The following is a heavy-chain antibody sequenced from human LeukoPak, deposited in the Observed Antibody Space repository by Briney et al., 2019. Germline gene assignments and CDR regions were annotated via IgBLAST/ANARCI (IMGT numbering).Heavy chain of an antibody. Sequence: AVKVSCKASGGTFSSYTMRWVGQAPGQGLGWMGRIIPILGIANYAQKFQGRVTITADKSTSTAYMELSSLRSEDTAVYYCARESGDFWSGYYYYGMDVWGQGTTVTVSS. CDR1: GGTFSSYT. CDR2: IIPILGIA. D-gene: IGHD3-3*01. V-gene: IGHV1-69*10. J-gene: IGHJ6*02. CDR3: ARESGDFWSGYYYYGMDV.